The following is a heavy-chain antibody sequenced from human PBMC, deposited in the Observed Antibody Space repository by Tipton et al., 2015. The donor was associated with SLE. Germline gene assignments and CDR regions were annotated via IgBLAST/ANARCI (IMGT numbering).Heavy chain of an antibody. Sequence: SLRLSCSTSGFTFTTYDMHWVRQAPGKGLEWVAFIWYDGSNEYYADSVKGRFTISRDNSNNTLFLQMHSLRAEDTAVYYCARDEDYGDSYFDYWGQGTLVTVSS. J-gene: IGHJ4*02. CDR3: ARDEDYGDSYFDY. D-gene: IGHD4-17*01. CDR1: GFTFTTYD. V-gene: IGHV3-33*01. CDR2: IWYDGSNE.